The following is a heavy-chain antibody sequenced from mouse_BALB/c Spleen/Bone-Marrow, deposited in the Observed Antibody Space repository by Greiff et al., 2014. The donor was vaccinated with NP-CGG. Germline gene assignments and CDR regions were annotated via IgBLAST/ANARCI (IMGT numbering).Heavy chain of an antibody. D-gene: IGHD1-1*01. J-gene: IGHJ4*01. CDR2: IYPGSGST. Sequence: VQLQQSGPELVKPGASVKMSCKASGYTFTDYVISWVKQGTGQGLEWIGEIYPGSGSTYYNEKFKGKATLTADKSSNTAYMQLSSLTSEDSAVYFCARDYYGSSGAMDYWGQGTSVTVSS. CDR1: GYTFTDYV. CDR3: ARDYYGSSGAMDY. V-gene: IGHV1-77*01.